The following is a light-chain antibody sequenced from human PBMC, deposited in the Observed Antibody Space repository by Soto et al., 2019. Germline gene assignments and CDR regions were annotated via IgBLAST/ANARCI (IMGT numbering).Light chain of an antibody. Sequence: QSALTQPRSVSGSPGQSVTISCTGTSSDVGGYNYVSWYQQHPGKAPKVMIYDVSERPSGVPDRFSGSKSGNTASLTISGLQAEDEADYYCCSYAGSPMYGFGTGTKVTV. CDR2: DVS. J-gene: IGLJ1*01. V-gene: IGLV2-11*01. CDR3: CSYAGSPMYG. CDR1: SSDVGGYNY.